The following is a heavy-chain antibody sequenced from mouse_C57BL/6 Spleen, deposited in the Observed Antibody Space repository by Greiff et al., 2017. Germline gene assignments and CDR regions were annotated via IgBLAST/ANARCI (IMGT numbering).Heavy chain of an antibody. CDR2: IEPSDSYT. Sequence: QVQLQQPGAELVKPGASVKLSCKASGYTFTSYWMQWVKHRPGQGLEWIGEIEPSDSYTNYNQKFKGKATLNVDTSSSTAYIQLSSLTSEDSAVYYGARRGGNLYYFDYWCQGTPLTVSS. D-gene: IGHD1-1*02. J-gene: IGHJ2*01. V-gene: IGHV1-50*01. CDR1: GYTFTSYW. CDR3: ARRGGNLYYFDY.